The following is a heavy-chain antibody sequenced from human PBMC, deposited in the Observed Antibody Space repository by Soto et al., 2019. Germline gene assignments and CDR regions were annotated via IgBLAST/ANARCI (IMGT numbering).Heavy chain of an antibody. Sequence: SETLSLTCTVSGRPVSSGGYYWTWIRQFPGKGLEWIGYIYHIGSPSYNPSLKSRLSMSLDASKNQFSLNLTSVTAADTAIYYCVRDRALDSSGHWFDSWGQGTQVTVSS. CDR2: IYHIGSP. J-gene: IGHJ5*01. CDR3: VRDRALDSSGHWFDS. D-gene: IGHD6-19*01. V-gene: IGHV4-31*03. CDR1: GRPVSSGGYY.